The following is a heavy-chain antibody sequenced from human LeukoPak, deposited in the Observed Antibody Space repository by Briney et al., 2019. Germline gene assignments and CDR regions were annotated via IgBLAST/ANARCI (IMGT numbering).Heavy chain of an antibody. J-gene: IGHJ6*03. CDR1: GCTFSNYA. Sequence: ASVKVSCKASGCTFSNYAISWVRQAPGQGLEWMGGIIPIFGTVNYGQKFQGRVTITTDESTSTAYMELSSLRSEDTAVYYCARGKKDYYYMDVWGKGTTVTVSS. CDR3: ARGKKDYYYMDV. CDR2: IIPIFGTV. V-gene: IGHV1-69*05.